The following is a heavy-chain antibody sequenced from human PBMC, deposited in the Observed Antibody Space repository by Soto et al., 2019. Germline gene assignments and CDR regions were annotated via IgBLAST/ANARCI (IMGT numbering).Heavy chain of an antibody. CDR2: ISYDGSNK. D-gene: IGHD2-15*01. Sequence: GGSLRLSCAASGFTFSSYGMHWVRQAPGKGLEWVAVISYDGSNKYYADSVKGRFTISRDNSKNTLYLQMNSLRAEDTAVYYCAKNTVGDIVVVVAADPYFDYWGQGTLVTVSS. CDR1: GFTFSSYG. V-gene: IGHV3-30*18. CDR3: AKNTVGDIVVVVAADPYFDY. J-gene: IGHJ4*02.